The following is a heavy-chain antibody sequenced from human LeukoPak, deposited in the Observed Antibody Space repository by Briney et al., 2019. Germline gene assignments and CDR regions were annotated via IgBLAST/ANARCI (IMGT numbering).Heavy chain of an antibody. CDR1: GYSFTSYW. Sequence: GESLKISCKGSGYSFTSYWIGWVRQMPGKGLEWMGIIYPGDSDTRYSPPFQGQVTISADKSISTAYLQWSSLKASDTAMYYCARPVGTVAAQYDAFDIWGQGTMVTVSS. D-gene: IGHD6-19*01. CDR2: IYPGDSDT. J-gene: IGHJ3*02. V-gene: IGHV5-51*01. CDR3: ARPVGTVAAQYDAFDI.